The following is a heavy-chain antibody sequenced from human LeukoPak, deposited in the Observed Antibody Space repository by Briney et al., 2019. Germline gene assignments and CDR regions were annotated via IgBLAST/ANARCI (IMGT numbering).Heavy chain of an antibody. CDR2: INHSGST. V-gene: IGHV4-34*01. J-gene: IGHJ4*02. Sequence: SETLSLTCTVSGGSISRYYWSWIRQPPGKGLEWIGEINHSGSTNYNPSLKSRVTISVDTSKNQFSLKLSSVTAADTAVYYCATIAAAGHFDYWGQGTLVTVSS. D-gene: IGHD6-13*01. CDR3: ATIAAAGHFDY. CDR1: GGSISRYY.